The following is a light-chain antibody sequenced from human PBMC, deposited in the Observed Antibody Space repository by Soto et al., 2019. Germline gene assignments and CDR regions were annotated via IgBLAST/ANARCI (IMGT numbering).Light chain of an antibody. V-gene: IGKV3-20*01. J-gene: IGKJ1*01. Sequence: EIVLTQSPGTLSLSPGERATLSCRASQSVSSSYLAWYQQTPGQAPRLLIYGASSRATGIPDRFTGSGSGTDLTLTISRLEPEDFAVYYCQQYETSLRTFGQGTKVEIK. CDR3: QQYETSLRT. CDR2: GAS. CDR1: QSVSSSY.